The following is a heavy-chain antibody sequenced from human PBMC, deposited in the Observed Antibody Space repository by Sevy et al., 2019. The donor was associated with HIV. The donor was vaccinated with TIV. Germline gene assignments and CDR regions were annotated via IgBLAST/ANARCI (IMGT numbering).Heavy chain of an antibody. J-gene: IGHJ4*02. Sequence: SETLSLTCAVSGGSINSFFWSWIRQSPGKGLEWIGYVYDSGNCEYEPSLRRRVTISVDTSKKQFSLKLSSVTAADTAVYYCARGGGIYYDSRGFHPQYYFDSWGQGTLVTVSS. V-gene: IGHV4-59*01. D-gene: IGHD3-22*01. CDR3: ARGGGIYYDSRGFHPQYYFDS. CDR1: GGSINSFF. CDR2: VYDSGNC.